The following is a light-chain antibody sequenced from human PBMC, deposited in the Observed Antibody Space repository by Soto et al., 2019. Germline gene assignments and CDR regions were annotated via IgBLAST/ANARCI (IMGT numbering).Light chain of an antibody. V-gene: IGLV1-44*01. J-gene: IGLJ1*01. Sequence: QSLLTQPPSACGTPGQRYTISCSGSISNIGSNTVNWYQQLPGTAPKRLIHANNQRPSGVPDRFSGSKSGTSASLAISWLQSEEADYYCAAWDDSLNGYVFGTGTKV. CDR1: ISNIGSNT. CDR3: AAWDDSLNGYV. CDR2: ANN.